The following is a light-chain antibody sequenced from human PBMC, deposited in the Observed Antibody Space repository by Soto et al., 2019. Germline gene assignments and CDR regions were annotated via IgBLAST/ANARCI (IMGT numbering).Light chain of an antibody. CDR1: TGAVTSGHY. J-gene: IGLJ2*01. CDR2: DTN. CDR3: LLSYSGARVV. V-gene: IGLV7-46*01. Sequence: QAVVTQEPSLTVSPGGTVTLTCGSSTGAVTSGHYPYWIQQKPGQAPTTLIYDTNNKHSWTPARFSGSLLGRKAALTLSGAQPEDEAEYYCLLSYSGARVVFGGGTKLTVL.